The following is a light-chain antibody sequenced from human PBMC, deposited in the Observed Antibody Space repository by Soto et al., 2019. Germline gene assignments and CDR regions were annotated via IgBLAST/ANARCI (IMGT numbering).Light chain of an antibody. CDR1: SSDVGNYNL. Sequence: LTQPASVSGSPGQSITISCTGTSSDVGNYNLVSWYQHDPGKAPKLLIYEGSKRPSGVSDRFSGSKSGNTASLTISGLQAEDEADYYCCSYASSSTYVFGTGTKVTV. CDR2: EGS. V-gene: IGLV2-23*01. J-gene: IGLJ1*01. CDR3: CSYASSSTYV.